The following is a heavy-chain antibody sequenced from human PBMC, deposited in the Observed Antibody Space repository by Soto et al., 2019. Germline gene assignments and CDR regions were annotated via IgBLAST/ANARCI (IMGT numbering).Heavy chain of an antibody. CDR1: GFTFSSYG. Sequence: QVQLVESGGGVVQPGRSLRLSCAASGFTFSSYGMHWVRQAPGKGLEWVAVIWYDGSNKYYADSVKGRFTISRDNSKNTLYLQMNSLRAEDTAVYYCARAARITGTTRPVFIDYWGQGTLVTVSS. CDR3: ARAARITGTTRPVFIDY. J-gene: IGHJ4*02. V-gene: IGHV3-33*01. CDR2: IWYDGSNK. D-gene: IGHD1-20*01.